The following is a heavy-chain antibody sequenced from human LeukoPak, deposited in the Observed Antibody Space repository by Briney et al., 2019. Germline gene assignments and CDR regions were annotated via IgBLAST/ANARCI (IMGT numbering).Heavy chain of an antibody. CDR2: ISAYNGNT. V-gene: IGHV1-18*01. CDR1: GYTLTSYV. Sequence: ASVKVSCKASGYTLTSYVISWVRQAPGQGLEWMGWISAYNGNTNYAQKLQGRVTMTTDTSTSTAYMEMRSLRSDDTAVYYCARAGGRRYFDWLLFVPFDYWGQGTLVTVSS. CDR3: ARAGGRRYFDWLLFVPFDY. J-gene: IGHJ4*02. D-gene: IGHD3-9*01.